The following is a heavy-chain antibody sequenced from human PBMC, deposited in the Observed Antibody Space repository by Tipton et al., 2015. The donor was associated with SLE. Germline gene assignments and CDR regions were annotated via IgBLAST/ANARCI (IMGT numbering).Heavy chain of an antibody. CDR2: IEQDGTEK. Sequence: SLRLSCVASGFTFRTYLMSWVRQAPGKGLQGVANIEQDGTEKYYVDSVKGRFTISRDNAQQSVSLQMDNVRPDDTAVYYCARGSSGNYLDAFDIWGHGTMVSVSS. J-gene: IGHJ3*02. CDR1: GFTFRTYL. CDR3: ARGSSGNYLDAFDI. D-gene: IGHD5-24*01. V-gene: IGHV3-7*01.